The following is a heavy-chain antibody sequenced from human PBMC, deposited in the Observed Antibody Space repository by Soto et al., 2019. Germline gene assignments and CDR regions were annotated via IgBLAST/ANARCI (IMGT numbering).Heavy chain of an antibody. Sequence: EVQLVESGGGLVQPGGSLRLSCAASGFIFNDYSMNWVRQAPGKGLEWLAFISGSTNTIYYADSVKGRFNISRDKAKQSVYLQMDSLRHEDTAVYYCVRDRTRAGAYYFDYWGQGTLVTVSS. J-gene: IGHJ4*02. CDR2: ISGSTNTI. CDR3: VRDRTRAGAYYFDY. CDR1: GFIFNDYS. V-gene: IGHV3-48*02. D-gene: IGHD3-10*01.